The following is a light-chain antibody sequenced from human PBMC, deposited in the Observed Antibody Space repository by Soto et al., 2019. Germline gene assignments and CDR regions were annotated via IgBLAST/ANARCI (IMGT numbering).Light chain of an antibody. Sequence: QYALTQPASVSGSPGQSITISCTGTSSDVGRYNHVSWYQHHPGKSPKLLISEVRKRTSGVSNRFYGSKSDYPAARTIYGLQAEDEADYYCTSHTRGDFRVFGTGTKLTVL. CDR3: TSHTRGDFRV. J-gene: IGLJ2*01. V-gene: IGLV2-14*01. CDR2: EVR. CDR1: SSDVGRYNH.